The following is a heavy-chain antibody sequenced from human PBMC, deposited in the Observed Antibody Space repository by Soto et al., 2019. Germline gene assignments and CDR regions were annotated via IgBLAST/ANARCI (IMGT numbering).Heavy chain of an antibody. CDR3: ANSQYGDEIFFDY. D-gene: IGHD4-17*01. CDR2: ISYEGSNK. J-gene: IGHJ4*02. CDR1: GFTFSSYG. Sequence: QVQLVESGGGVVQPGRSLRLSCAASGFTFSSYGMHWVRQAPGKGLEWVAVISYEGSNKYYADSVKGRFTISRDNSKNTLYLQMNSLSAEDTAVYYCANSQYGDEIFFDYWGQGTLVTVSS. V-gene: IGHV3-30*18.